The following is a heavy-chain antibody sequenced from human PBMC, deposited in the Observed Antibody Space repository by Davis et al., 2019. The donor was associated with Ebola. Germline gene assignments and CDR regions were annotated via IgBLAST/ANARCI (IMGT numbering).Heavy chain of an antibody. Sequence: GESLKISCAASGFTFVTDAMSWVRQAPGKGLEWVAVISHDGSNKYYADSVKGRFTISRDNSKNTLYLQMNSLRAEDTAVYYCARDSHSSSWYWDYWGQGTLVTVSS. J-gene: IGHJ4*02. CDR3: ARDSHSSSWYWDY. V-gene: IGHV3-30-3*01. CDR1: GFTFVTDA. CDR2: ISHDGSNK. D-gene: IGHD6-13*01.